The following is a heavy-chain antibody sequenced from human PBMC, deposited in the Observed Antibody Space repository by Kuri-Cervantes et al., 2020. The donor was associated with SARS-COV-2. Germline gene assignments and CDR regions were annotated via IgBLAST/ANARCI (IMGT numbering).Heavy chain of an antibody. CDR2: IKQDGSEK. Sequence: GGSLRLSCAASGFTFSSYWMSWVRQAPGKGLEWVANIKQDGSEKYYVDSVKGRFTITRDNAKNSLYLQTNSLRAEDTAVYYCARDPNYYDSSANEGFDYWGQGTLVTVSS. V-gene: IGHV3-7*01. D-gene: IGHD3-22*01. J-gene: IGHJ4*02. CDR3: ARDPNYYDSSANEGFDY. CDR1: GFTFSSYW.